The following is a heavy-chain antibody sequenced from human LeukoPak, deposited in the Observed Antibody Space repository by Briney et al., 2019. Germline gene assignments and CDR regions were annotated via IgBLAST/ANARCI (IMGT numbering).Heavy chain of an antibody. Sequence: QAGGSLRLSCAASGFTFSSYGMHWVRQAPGKGLEWVAFIRYDGSNKYYADSVKGRFTISRDNSKNTLYLQMNSLRAEDTAVYYCAKYDHYYYYMDVWGKGTTVTISS. D-gene: IGHD3-3*01. CDR1: GFTFSSYG. J-gene: IGHJ6*03. V-gene: IGHV3-30*02. CDR2: IRYDGSNK. CDR3: AKYDHYYYYMDV.